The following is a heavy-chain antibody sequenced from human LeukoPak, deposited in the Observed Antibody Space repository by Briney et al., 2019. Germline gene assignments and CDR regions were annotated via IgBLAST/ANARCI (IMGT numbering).Heavy chain of an antibody. J-gene: IGHJ4*02. CDR2: ISWNSGSI. V-gene: IGHV3-9*01. CDR3: VKDNEGDGWDF. CDR1: GFNFEDHA. D-gene: IGHD2-21*02. Sequence: GGSLRLSCAASGFNFEDHAMHWARQAPGKGLEWVSGISWNSGSIGYADSVKGRFTSSRDNAKNSLYLQIHSLRDEDTALYYCVKDNEGDGWDFWGQGTLVTVSS.